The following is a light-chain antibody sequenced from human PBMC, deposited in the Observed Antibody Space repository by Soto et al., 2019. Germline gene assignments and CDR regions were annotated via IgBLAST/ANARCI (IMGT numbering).Light chain of an antibody. J-gene: IGKJ1*01. CDR1: QTISTY. V-gene: IGKV1-5*03. CDR2: KAS. Sequence: DIQRSQSPSTLSASIGDRVTIACRASQTISTYLAWYQQKPGKAPKLLIYKASSLGSGVPSRFSGSGSGTDFTLTISSLQPDDSATYYCQHYNTYTWTFGLGTNVDIK. CDR3: QHYNTYTWT.